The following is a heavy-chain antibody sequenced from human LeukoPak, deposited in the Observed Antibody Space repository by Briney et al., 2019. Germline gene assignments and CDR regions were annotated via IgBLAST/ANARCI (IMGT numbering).Heavy chain of an antibody. CDR2: IKQDGSEK. CDR1: GFTFSSYG. V-gene: IGHV3-7*01. CDR3: ARGDVMDV. J-gene: IGHJ6*03. Sequence: GGSLRLSCAASGFTFSSYGMTWVRQAPGKGLEWVANIKQDGSEKYYVDSVKGRFTISRDNAKNSLYLQMNGLRAEDTAVDYCARGDVMDVWGKGTTVTISS.